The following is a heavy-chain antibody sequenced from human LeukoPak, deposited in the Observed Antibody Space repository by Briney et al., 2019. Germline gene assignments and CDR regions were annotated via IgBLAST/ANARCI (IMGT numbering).Heavy chain of an antibody. CDR3: AKDNGDHYSSGQNGGFDP. CDR1: GFTFSSYA. CDR2: ISGSGGST. J-gene: IGHJ5*02. V-gene: IGHV3-23*01. D-gene: IGHD3-10*01. Sequence: GGSLRLSCAASGFTFSSYAMSWVRQAPGKVLEWVSAISGSGGSTYYADSVKGRFTISRGNSKNTLYLQMNSLRAEDTAVYYCAKDNGDHYSSGQNGGFDPWGQGTLVTVSS.